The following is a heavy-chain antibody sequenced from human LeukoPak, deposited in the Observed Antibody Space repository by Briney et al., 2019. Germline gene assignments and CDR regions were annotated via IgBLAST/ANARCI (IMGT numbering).Heavy chain of an antibody. V-gene: IGHV4-31*03. CDR1: GGSISSGGYY. Sequence: PSETLSLTCTVSGGSISSGGYYWSWLRQHPGKGLEWIGYIYYSGSTYYNPSLKSRVTISVDTSKNQFSLKLSSVTAADTAVYYCARGLYSGSYYGLYYFDYWGQGTLVTVSS. D-gene: IGHD1-26*01. J-gene: IGHJ4*02. CDR3: ARGLYSGSYYGLYYFDY. CDR2: IYYSGST.